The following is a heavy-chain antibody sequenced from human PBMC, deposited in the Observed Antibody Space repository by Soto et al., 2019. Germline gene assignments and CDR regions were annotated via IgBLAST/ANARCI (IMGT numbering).Heavy chain of an antibody. V-gene: IGHV1-18*01. D-gene: IGHD6-19*01. Sequence: ASVKVSCKASGYTFTSYGISWVRQAPGQGLEWMGWISAYNGNTNYAQKLQGRVTMTTDTSTSTAYMELRSLRSDDTAVYYCATSSDLYRSGWYFDYWGQGTLVTVSS. CDR3: ATSSDLYRSGWYFDY. CDR2: ISAYNGNT. J-gene: IGHJ4*02. CDR1: GYTFTSYG.